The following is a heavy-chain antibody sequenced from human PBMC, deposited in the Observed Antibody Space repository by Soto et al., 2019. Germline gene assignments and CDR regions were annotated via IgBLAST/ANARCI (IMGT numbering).Heavy chain of an antibody. V-gene: IGHV3-9*01. Sequence: GGSLRLSCAASGFTFDDYAMHWVRQAPGKGLEWVSGISWNSGSIGYADSVKGRFTISRDNAKNSLYLQMNSLRAEDTALYYCAKDPYGDYYYYYMDVWGKGTTVTVSS. CDR2: ISWNSGSI. CDR3: AKDPYGDYYYYYMDV. CDR1: GFTFDDYA. J-gene: IGHJ6*03. D-gene: IGHD4-17*01.